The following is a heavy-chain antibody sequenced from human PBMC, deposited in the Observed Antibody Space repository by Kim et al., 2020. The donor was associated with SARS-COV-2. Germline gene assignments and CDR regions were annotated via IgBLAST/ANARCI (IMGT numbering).Heavy chain of an antibody. V-gene: IGHV3-23*01. CDR2: ISGSGGST. CDR1: GFTFSSYA. CDR3: ANSHRDTWNYFDY. Sequence: GGSLRLSCAASGFTFSSYAMSWVRQAPGKGLEWVSAISGSGGSTYYADSVKGRFTISRDNSKNTLYLQMNSLRAEDTAVYYCANSHRDTWNYFDYWGQGTLVTVSS. D-gene: IGHD5-12*01. J-gene: IGHJ4*02.